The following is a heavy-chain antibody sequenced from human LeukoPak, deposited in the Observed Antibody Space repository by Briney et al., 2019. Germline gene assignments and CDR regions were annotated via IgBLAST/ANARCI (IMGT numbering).Heavy chain of an antibody. CDR2: IGTAGDT. V-gene: IGHV3-13*01. D-gene: IGHD2-15*01. J-gene: IGHJ4*02. CDR3: ARGTGGPKTVAQANDY. Sequence: PGGSLRLSCAASGFTFSSYDMHWVRQATGKGLEWVSAIGTAGDTYYPGSMKGRFTISRENAKNSLYLQMNSLRAEDTAVYYCARGTGGPKTVAQANDYWGQGTLVTVSS. CDR1: GFTFSSYD.